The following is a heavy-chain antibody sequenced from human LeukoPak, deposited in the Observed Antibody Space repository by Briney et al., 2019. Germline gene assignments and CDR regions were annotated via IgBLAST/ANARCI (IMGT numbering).Heavy chain of an antibody. Sequence: GGSLRLSCAASGFTFSSYAMRWVRQAPGKGLEWVSSITYSGDAYYADSVKGRFTISRDNSQNTLYLQMNSLRAEDTAIYYCAIEGFLKDFDFWGQGTLVIVSS. CDR1: GFTFSSYA. CDR2: ITYSGDA. D-gene: IGHD3-10*01. CDR3: AIEGFLKDFDF. J-gene: IGHJ4*02. V-gene: IGHV3-23*01.